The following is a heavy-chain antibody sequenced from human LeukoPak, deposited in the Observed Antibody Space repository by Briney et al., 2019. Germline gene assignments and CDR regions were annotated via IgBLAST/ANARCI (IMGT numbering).Heavy chain of an antibody. D-gene: IGHD3-22*01. CDR3: ARNYYDSSAYYYFDY. CDR1: GFTVSSSY. Sequence: GGSLRLSCAASGFTVSSSYMNWVRKAPGKGLVWVSLIYSGGGTYYADSVKGRFTISRDNSKNTLYLQMNSLRAEDTAVYYCARNYYDSSAYYYFDYWGQGTLVTVSS. CDR2: IYSGGGT. J-gene: IGHJ4*02. V-gene: IGHV3-66*01.